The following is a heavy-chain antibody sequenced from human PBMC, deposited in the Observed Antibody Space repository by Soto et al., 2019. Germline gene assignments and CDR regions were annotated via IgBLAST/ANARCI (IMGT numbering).Heavy chain of an antibody. D-gene: IGHD2-15*01. CDR2: ISFDGKNR. CDR3: AKRGGVVGGSEHPFFEY. V-gene: IGHV3-30*18. CDR1: GFIFSNYG. J-gene: IGHJ4*02. Sequence: QVQLVESWGGVVQPGESLRLSCAASGFIFSNYGMHWVRQAPSKGLEWVALISFDGKNRNYADSVKGRFTIYRDNPKNTLYLEMNSLRPEDTAFYYCAKRGGVVGGSEHPFFEYWGQGTLVTVSS.